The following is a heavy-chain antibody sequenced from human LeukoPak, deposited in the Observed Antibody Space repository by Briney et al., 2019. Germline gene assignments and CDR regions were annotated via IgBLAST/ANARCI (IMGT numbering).Heavy chain of an antibody. CDR3: ARDYADYVGYFFFDY. CDR1: GFTFNSYA. J-gene: IGHJ4*02. D-gene: IGHD4-17*01. CDR2: ISGSGSST. V-gene: IGHV3-23*01. Sequence: SGGSLRLSCAASGFTFNSYAMNWVRQAPGKGLEWVSGISGSGSSTYYADSAKGRFTISRDNSQNTLYLQMNSLRAEDTAVYYCARDYADYVGYFFFDYWGQGTLVTVSS.